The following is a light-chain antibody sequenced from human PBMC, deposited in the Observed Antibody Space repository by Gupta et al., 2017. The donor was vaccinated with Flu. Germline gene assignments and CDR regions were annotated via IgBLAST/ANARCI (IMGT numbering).Light chain of an antibody. CDR3: CSYAGCTSWV. CDR1: NSDVWKYNL. J-gene: IGLJ3*02. Sequence: QSALTQPASVSGSPGQPITISCLWTNSDVWKYNLVSCYHQHPGKAHQVMFYQDNKRPAGLSNRFSGSKSGNTASLTISGLQAEDEADYYCCSYAGCTSWVIGGGTKLTVL. V-gene: IGLV2-23*01. CDR2: QDN.